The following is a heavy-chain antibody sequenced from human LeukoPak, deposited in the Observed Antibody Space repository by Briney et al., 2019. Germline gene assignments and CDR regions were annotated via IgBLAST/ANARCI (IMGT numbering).Heavy chain of an antibody. J-gene: IGHJ5*02. Sequence: GGSLRLSCAASGFSFSTSWMHWVRQTPGKGLVWVARLQSDGTTIYADSVKGRFTISRDNAKNTLYLQMNSLRVEDTAVYYCAREDGGWLRADLWGQGTLVTVSS. CDR3: AREDGGWLRADL. CDR2: LQSDGTT. D-gene: IGHD5-24*01. V-gene: IGHV3-74*01. CDR1: GFSFSTSW.